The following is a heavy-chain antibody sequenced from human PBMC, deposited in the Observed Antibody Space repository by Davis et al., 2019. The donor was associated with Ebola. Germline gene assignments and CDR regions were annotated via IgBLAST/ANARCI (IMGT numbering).Heavy chain of an antibody. Sequence: GESLKISCATSGFAFSTSPMHWVRQAPGKGLEWVAVISYDGSNKYYADSVKGRFTISRDNSKNTLYLQMNSLRLDDTAIYFCAKGVGQPGPFDYWGQGTLV. CDR2: ISYDGSNK. D-gene: IGHD1-14*01. CDR3: AKGVGQPGPFDY. CDR1: GFAFSTSP. V-gene: IGHV3-30*14. J-gene: IGHJ4*02.